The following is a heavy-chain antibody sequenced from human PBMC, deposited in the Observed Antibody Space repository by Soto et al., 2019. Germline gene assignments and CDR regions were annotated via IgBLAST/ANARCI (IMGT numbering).Heavy chain of an antibody. Sequence: SETLSLTCTVSGGSISSSSYYWGWIRQPPGKGLEWIGSIYYSGSTYYNPSLKSRVTISVDTSKNQFSLKLSSVTAADTAVYYCARLGYCSGGSCWFDYWGQGTLVTVSS. J-gene: IGHJ4*02. CDR2: IYYSGST. D-gene: IGHD2-15*01. CDR3: ARLGYCSGGSCWFDY. CDR1: GGSISSSSYY. V-gene: IGHV4-39*01.